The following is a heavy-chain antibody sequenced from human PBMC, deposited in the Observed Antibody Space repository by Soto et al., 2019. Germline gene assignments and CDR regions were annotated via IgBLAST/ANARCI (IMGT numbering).Heavy chain of an antibody. Sequence: SETLSLTCTVSGGSISSYYWSWIRQPPGKGLEWIGYIYYSGSTNYNPSLKSRVTISVDTSKNQFSLKLSSVTAADTAVYYCARQWPYYGSGSWFDYWGQGTLVTVSS. J-gene: IGHJ4*02. D-gene: IGHD3-10*01. CDR1: GGSISSYY. CDR2: IYYSGST. V-gene: IGHV4-59*08. CDR3: ARQWPYYGSGSWFDY.